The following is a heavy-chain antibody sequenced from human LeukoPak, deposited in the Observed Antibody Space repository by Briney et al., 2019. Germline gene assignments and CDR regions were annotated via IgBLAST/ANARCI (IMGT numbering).Heavy chain of an antibody. D-gene: IGHD2-8*01. CDR2: IYYSGAS. CDR3: AGLGNGRTFDS. V-gene: IGHV4-39*07. Sequence: SETLSLTCTVSGDSITRSNYYWGWIRQPPGKGLEWIGSIYYSGASFHNPSLKSRVTISLDTSENQFSLKLSSVTAADTAVYYCAGLGNGRTFDSWGQGTLVTVSS. J-gene: IGHJ4*02. CDR1: GDSITRSNYY.